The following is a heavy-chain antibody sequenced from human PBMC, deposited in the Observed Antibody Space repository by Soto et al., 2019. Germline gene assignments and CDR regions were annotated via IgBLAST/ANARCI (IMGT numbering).Heavy chain of an antibody. D-gene: IGHD1-26*01. Sequence: GGSLILSCAASVFSFSNYGMRWVCKAPGKGLEWVALITNDGNNELYRESVKGRFSISRGRSTNTVDLLMNSLRPEDTGVYYCAKEGPGGGRHFYYGMDVWGQGTTVTVSS. CDR3: AKEGPGGGRHFYYGMDV. CDR1: VFSFSNYG. J-gene: IGHJ6*02. V-gene: IGHV3-30*02. CDR2: ITNDGNNE.